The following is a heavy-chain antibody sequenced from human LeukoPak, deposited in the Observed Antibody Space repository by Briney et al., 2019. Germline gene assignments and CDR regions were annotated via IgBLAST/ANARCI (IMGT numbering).Heavy chain of an antibody. CDR2: IRYDGSNK. V-gene: IGHV3-30*02. CDR1: GFTFRSYG. Sequence: GGSLRLSCAASGFTFRSYGMHWVRQAPGKGLEWVAFIRYDGSNKYYADSVKGRFTISRDNSKNTLYLQMNSLRAEDTAVYYCAKDRAMVRGVIITTDYWGQGTLVTVSS. D-gene: IGHD3-10*01. J-gene: IGHJ4*02. CDR3: AKDRAMVRGVIITTDY.